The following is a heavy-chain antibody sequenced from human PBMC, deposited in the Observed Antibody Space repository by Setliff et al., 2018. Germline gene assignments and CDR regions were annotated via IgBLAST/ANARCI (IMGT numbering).Heavy chain of an antibody. CDR3: AREPRDKPEDI. CDR1: GFTFSDYY. Sequence: GGSLRLSCAASGFTFSDYYMSWIRQAPGKGLEWVSYITSSGTTTFYTDSVKGRFAISRDNARNSLYLEMNSLRDDDTAVYYCAREPRDKPEDIWGQGTMVTVSS. CDR2: ITSSGTTT. J-gene: IGHJ3*02. V-gene: IGHV3-11*01.